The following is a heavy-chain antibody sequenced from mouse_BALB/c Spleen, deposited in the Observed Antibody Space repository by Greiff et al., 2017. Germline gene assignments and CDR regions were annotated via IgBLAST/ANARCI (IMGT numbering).Heavy chain of an antibody. Sequence: DVMLVASGGGLVKPGGSLKLSCAASGFTFSDYYLYWVRQTPEKRLEWVATISDGGSYTYYPDSVKGRFTISRDNAKNNLYLQMSSLKSEDTAMYYCAGQGWSSRGYFDYWGEGATLTVSS. CDR2: ISDGGSYT. J-gene: IGHJ2*01. CDR1: GFTFSDYY. V-gene: IGHV5-4*02. CDR3: AGQGWSSRGYFDY. D-gene: IGHD1-1*02.